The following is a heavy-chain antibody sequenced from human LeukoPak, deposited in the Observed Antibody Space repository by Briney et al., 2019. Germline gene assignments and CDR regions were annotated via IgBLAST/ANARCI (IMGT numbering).Heavy chain of an antibody. CDR3: TRDRELGY. D-gene: IGHD1-1*01. CDR2: SYHRGSI. CDR1: GGSIRSYY. Sequence: SETLSLTCTVSGGSIRSYYWSWIRQSPEKGLEWIGWSYHRGSISYNSSLKSRVAISVDTSKNQFSLRLTSVTAADTAVYYCTRDRELGYWGQGILVTVSS. J-gene: IGHJ4*02. V-gene: IGHV4-59*01.